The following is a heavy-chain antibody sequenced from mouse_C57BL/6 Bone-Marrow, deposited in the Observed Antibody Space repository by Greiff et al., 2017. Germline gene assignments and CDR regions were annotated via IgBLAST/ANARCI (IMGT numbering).Heavy chain of an antibody. CDR3: RVYYSNPLAY. V-gene: IGHV2-9*01. CDR1: GFSFTSYG. J-gene: IGHJ3*01. CDR2: ICGGGST. D-gene: IGHD2-5*01. Sequence: VQLKESGPGLVAPSQRLSITCTVSGFSFTSYGVDWVRQPPGKGLEWLGVICGGGSTNYNSALMSRLSISKDNSKSQVFLKMNSLRTDDTAMYYCRVYYSNPLAYWGQGTLVTVSA.